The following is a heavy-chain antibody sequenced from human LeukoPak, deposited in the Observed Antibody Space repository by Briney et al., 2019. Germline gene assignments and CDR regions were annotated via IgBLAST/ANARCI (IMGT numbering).Heavy chain of an antibody. V-gene: IGHV4-39*07. Sequence: SETLSLTCTVSGGSISSSSYYWGWIRQPPGKGLEWIGSIYYSGSTNYNPSLKSRVTISVDTSKNQFSLKLSSVTAADTAVYYCARGLWFGDENPPYFDYWGQGILVTVSS. J-gene: IGHJ4*02. CDR3: ARGLWFGDENPPYFDY. CDR1: GGSISSSSYY. CDR2: IYYSGST. D-gene: IGHD3-10*01.